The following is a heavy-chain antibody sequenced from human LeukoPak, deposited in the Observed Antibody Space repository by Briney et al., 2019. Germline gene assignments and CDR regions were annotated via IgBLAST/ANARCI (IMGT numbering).Heavy chain of an antibody. CDR1: GFTVGTNS. CDR3: AKDWEGGGGSCYDY. Sequence: PGGSLRLSCAASGFTVGTNSMSWVRQSPGKGLEWFSVIYSGGSTYYADSVNGRFTISRDNSRNTLLLQMNSLRAEDTAVYYCAKDWEGGGGSCYDYWGQGTLVTVSS. D-gene: IGHD2-15*01. J-gene: IGHJ4*02. CDR2: IYSGGST. V-gene: IGHV3-53*01.